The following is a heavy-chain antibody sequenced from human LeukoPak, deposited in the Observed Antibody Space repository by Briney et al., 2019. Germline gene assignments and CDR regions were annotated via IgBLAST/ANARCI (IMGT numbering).Heavy chain of an antibody. CDR2: ISYDGSNK. D-gene: IGHD6-13*01. CDR3: ARDEVSSSSRYYYYGMDG. J-gene: IGHJ6*02. Sequence: PGGSLRLSCAASGFTFSSYAMHWVRQAPGKGLEWVAVISYDGSNKYYADSVEGRFTISRDNSKNTLYLQMNSLRAEDTAVYYCARDEVSSSSRYYYYGMDGWGQGTTVTVSS. V-gene: IGHV3-30-3*01. CDR1: GFTFSSYA.